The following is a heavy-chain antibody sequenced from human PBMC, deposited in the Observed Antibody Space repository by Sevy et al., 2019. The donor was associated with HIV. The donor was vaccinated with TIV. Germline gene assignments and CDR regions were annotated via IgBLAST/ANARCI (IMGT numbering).Heavy chain of an antibody. CDR2: IRSSGSDK. CDR3: VRNGGAYDSGFDP. V-gene: IGHV3-21*05. J-gene: IGHJ5*02. CDR1: GFTFSNYD. D-gene: IGHD3-22*01. Sequence: GGSLRLSCVASGFTFSNYDMNWVRQAPGKGLEWVSKIRSSGSDKYYADSVKGRFTISRDNAKDSLNLQMNSLGAEDTAVYYCVRNGGAYDSGFDPWGQGTLVTVSS.